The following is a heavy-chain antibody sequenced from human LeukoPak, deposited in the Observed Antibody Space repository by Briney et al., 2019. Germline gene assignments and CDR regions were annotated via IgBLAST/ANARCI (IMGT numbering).Heavy chain of an antibody. CDR1: GFTFSRYA. D-gene: IGHD6-19*01. CDR3: AKRDSSGSYYFDY. J-gene: IGHJ4*02. CDR2: VTGSDGST. Sequence: GGPLRLSCAASGFTFSRYAMTWVHQAPGKGLGWVSIVTGSDGSTYYADSVKGRFTISRDNSKNTLYLLMNSLRAEDTAVYYCAKRDSSGSYYFDYWGQGTLVTVSS. V-gene: IGHV3-23*01.